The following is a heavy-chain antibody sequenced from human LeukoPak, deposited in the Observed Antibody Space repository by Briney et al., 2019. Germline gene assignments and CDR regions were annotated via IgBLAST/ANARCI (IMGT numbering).Heavy chain of an antibody. Sequence: GGSLRLSCAASGFTFSSYAMSWVRQAPGKGLEWVSAIRGSGGSAYYADSVKGRFTISRDNSKNTLYLQMNSLRAEDTAVYYCANENYYGSGSYADHWGQGTLVTVSS. CDR1: GFTFSSYA. V-gene: IGHV3-23*01. D-gene: IGHD3-10*01. J-gene: IGHJ4*02. CDR2: IRGSGGSA. CDR3: ANENYYGSGSYADH.